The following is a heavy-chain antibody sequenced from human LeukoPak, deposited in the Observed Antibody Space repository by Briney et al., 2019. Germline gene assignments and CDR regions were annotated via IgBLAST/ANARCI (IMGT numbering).Heavy chain of an antibody. CDR1: GDSIGSSY. D-gene: IGHD3-22*01. CDR2: IYHSGST. Sequence: SETLSPTCTVSGDSIGSSYWSWIRQPPGKGLEWIGSIYHSGSTYYNPSLKSRVTISVDTSKNQFSLKLSSVTAADTAVYYCARDRGYYYDSSGPNWFDPWGQGTLVTVSS. J-gene: IGHJ5*02. V-gene: IGHV4-38-2*02. CDR3: ARDRGYYYDSSGPNWFDP.